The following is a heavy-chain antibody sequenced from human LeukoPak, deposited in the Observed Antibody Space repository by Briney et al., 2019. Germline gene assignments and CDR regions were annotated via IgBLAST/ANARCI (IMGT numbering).Heavy chain of an antibody. CDR3: AELGITMIGGV. Sequence: GGSLRLSCAASGFTFSRYSMNWVRQAPGKGLEWVSSISSTSSYIYYADSVKGRFTISRDNAKNSLYLQMNSLRAEDTAVYYCAELGITMIGGVWGKGTTVTISS. D-gene: IGHD3-10*02. J-gene: IGHJ6*04. CDR1: GFTFSRYS. CDR2: ISSTSSYI. V-gene: IGHV3-21*01.